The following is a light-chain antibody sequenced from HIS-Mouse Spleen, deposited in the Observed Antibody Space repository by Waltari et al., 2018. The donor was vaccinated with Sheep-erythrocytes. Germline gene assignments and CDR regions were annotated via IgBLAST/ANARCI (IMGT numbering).Light chain of an antibody. CDR2: QES. V-gene: IGLV3-1*01. Sequence: SYELTQPPSVSVSPGQTASITCPGDKLGDKYACWYQQKPGHSPVLVIYQESKRPSGIPERFSGSNSGNTATLTISGTKAMDEADYYCQAWDSSTVVFGGGTKLTVL. J-gene: IGLJ2*01. CDR3: QAWDSSTVV. CDR1: KLGDKY.